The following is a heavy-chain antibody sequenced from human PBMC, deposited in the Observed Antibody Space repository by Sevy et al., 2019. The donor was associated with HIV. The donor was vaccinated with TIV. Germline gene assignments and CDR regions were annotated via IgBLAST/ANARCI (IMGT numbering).Heavy chain of an antibody. D-gene: IGHD3-16*01. Sequence: GESLKISCAASGFTFSSYWMHWVRQVPGKGLVWVSRINSDGSNTNYADSVKGRFTISRDNAKNTLYLQMNSLRAEDTAIYYCARRIIGYGMDVWGQGTTVTVSS. CDR1: GFTFSSYW. J-gene: IGHJ6*02. CDR3: ARRIIGYGMDV. CDR2: INSDGSNT. V-gene: IGHV3-74*01.